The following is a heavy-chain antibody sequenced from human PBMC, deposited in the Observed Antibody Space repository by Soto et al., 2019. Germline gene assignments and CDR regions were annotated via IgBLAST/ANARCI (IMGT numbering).Heavy chain of an antibody. CDR2: IYYSGTT. CDR1: GGSMSRYF. D-gene: IGHD1-26*01. J-gene: IGHJ3*02. V-gene: IGHV4-59*01. Sequence: SEPLSLTCTVSGGSMSRYFWSWIRQPPGKGLEWIGYIYYSGTTNYNPSLKSRVTTSLDTSKNQFSLKVVSLTAADTAFYYCARGRGGTYDAFDIWGPGTLVTVSS. CDR3: ARGRGGTYDAFDI.